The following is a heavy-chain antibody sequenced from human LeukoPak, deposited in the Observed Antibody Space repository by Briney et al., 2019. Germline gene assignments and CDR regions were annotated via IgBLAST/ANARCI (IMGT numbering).Heavy chain of an antibody. CDR2: IYSGGTT. CDR1: GFTVNRNY. D-gene: IGHD3-10*01. J-gene: IGHJ4*02. V-gene: IGHV3-66*01. Sequence: GGSLRLSCAASGFTVNRNYMIWVRQAPGKGLECVSVIYSGGTTWYADSVKGRFTISRDTNTLYLQMNSLRAEDAAVYYCARKSDSLLVREGDCWGQGTLVTVSS. CDR3: ARKSDSLLVREGDC.